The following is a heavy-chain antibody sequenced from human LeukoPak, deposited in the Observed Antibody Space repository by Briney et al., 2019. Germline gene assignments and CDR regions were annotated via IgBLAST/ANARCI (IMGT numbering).Heavy chain of an antibody. CDR2: ISSSGSYI. CDR3: ARVGGHCTSTSCPPPDY. CDR1: GFTFSRYS. D-gene: IGHD2-2*01. V-gene: IGHV3-21*01. Sequence: GGSLRLSCGASGFTFSRYSMNWVRQAPGKGLEWVSSISSSGSYIYYADSVKGRFTISRDNAKSSVFLQMNSLRAEDTAVYYCARVGGHCTSTSCPPPDYWGQGTLVTVSS. J-gene: IGHJ4*02.